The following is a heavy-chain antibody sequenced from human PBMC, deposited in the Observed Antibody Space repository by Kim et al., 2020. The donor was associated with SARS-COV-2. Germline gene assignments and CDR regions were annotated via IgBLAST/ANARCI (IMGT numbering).Heavy chain of an antibody. D-gene: IGHD3-10*01. CDR1: GFTFSSYW. J-gene: IGHJ3*02. CDR3: ARVNRINYGSGHYAFDI. CDR2: INSDGSST. V-gene: IGHV3-74*01. Sequence: GGSLRLSCAASGFTFSSYWMHWVRQAPGKGLVWVSRINSDGSSTSYADSVKGRFTISRDNAKNTLYLQMNSLRAEDTAVYYCARVNRINYGSGHYAFDIWGQGTMVTVSS.